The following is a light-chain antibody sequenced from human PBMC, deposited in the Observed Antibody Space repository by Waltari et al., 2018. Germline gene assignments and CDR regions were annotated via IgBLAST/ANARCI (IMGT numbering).Light chain of an antibody. CDR1: SRDVGPYTL. CDR2: EVS. V-gene: IGLV2-23*02. J-gene: IGLJ2*01. Sequence: QSALTQPASVSGSPGQSITISCTGTSRDVGPYTLVSWYQQHPGKAPKLLISEVSERPSGVSDRFSASKSADTASLTISGLQAEDEADYYCCSYSRSTTFVIFGGGTKLTVL. CDR3: CSYSRSTTFVI.